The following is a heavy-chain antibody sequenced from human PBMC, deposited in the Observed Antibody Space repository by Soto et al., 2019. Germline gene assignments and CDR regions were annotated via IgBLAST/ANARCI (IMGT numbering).Heavy chain of an antibody. CDR3: TRLASSGFYRVDV. CDR2: IEPTDSYV. J-gene: IGHJ4*02. V-gene: IGHV5-10-1*01. Sequence: GESLKISCQASGYSFTAYWITWVRQMPGKGLEGMATIEPTDSYVDYSPSFRGHVTFSVDRSITTVYLQWNSLKASDSAMYFCTRLASSGFYRVDVWGQGALVTVSS. D-gene: IGHD2-2*01. CDR1: GYSFTAYW.